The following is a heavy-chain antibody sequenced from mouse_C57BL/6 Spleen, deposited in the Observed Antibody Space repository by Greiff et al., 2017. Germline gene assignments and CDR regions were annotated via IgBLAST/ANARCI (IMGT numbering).Heavy chain of an antibody. D-gene: IGHD2-4*01. CDR2: ISYDGSN. Sequence: VQLQQSGPGLVKPSQSLSLTCSVTGYSITSGYYWNWIRQFPGNKLEWMGYISYDGSNNYNPSLKNRITITLDTSKNQFFLKLNSVTTEDTATYDCAKVNYDYIYAMDYWGQGTSVTVSS. CDR3: AKVNYDYIYAMDY. CDR1: GYSITSGYY. J-gene: IGHJ4*01. V-gene: IGHV3-6*01.